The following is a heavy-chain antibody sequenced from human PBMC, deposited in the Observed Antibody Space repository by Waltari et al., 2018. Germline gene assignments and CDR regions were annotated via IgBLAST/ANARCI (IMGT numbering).Heavy chain of an antibody. Sequence: QVQLQESGPGLVKPSETLSLTCAVSGYSISSGYYWGWIRQPPGKGLEWIGSIYHSGSTYYNPSLKSRVTRAVEPSKNQFALKLSSVTAADTAVYYCARQSERYSSSDYYFDYWGQGTLVTVSS. CDR2: IYHSGST. D-gene: IGHD6-6*01. CDR3: ARQSERYSSSDYYFDY. J-gene: IGHJ4*02. CDR1: GYSISSGYY. V-gene: IGHV4-38-2*01.